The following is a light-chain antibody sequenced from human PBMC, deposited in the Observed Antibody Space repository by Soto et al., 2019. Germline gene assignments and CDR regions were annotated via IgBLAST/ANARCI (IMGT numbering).Light chain of an antibody. V-gene: IGLV4-69*01. CDR1: SAHSGYG. CDR2: LNSDGSH. CDR3: QTWDSGTRV. Sequence: QLVLTQSPSASASLGASVRLTRTLSSAHSGYGIAWHQQQPGMGPRYLMNLNSDGSHVKGDGIPDRFSGSSSGAERYLTISSLQSDDEGDYYCQTWDSGTRVFGGGTKVTVL. J-gene: IGLJ2*01.